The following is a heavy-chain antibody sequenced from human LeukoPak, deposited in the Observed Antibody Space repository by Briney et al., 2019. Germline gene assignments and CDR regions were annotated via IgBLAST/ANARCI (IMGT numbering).Heavy chain of an antibody. J-gene: IGHJ4*02. CDR1: GGSFSGYY. Sequence: SETLSLTCAVYGGSFSGYYWSWIRQPPGKGLEWIGEINHSGSTNYNPSLKSRVTISVDTSKNQFSLKLSSVTAADTAVYYCIRLGELSSVNYWGQGTLVTVSS. D-gene: IGHD3-16*02. V-gene: IGHV4-34*01. CDR3: IRLGELSSVNY. CDR2: INHSGST.